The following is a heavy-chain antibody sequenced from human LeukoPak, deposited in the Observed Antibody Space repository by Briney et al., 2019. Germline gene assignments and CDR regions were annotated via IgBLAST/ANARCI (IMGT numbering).Heavy chain of an antibody. CDR2: INSDGSST. CDR3: VSGYSSGY. CDR1: GFTFSSYW. V-gene: IGHV3-74*01. Sequence: PGGSLRLSCAASGFTFSSYWMHWVRQAPGKGLVWVSHINSDGSSTIYADSVKGRFTISRDNAKNTLFLQMNSLRAEDTAIYYCVSGYSSGYWGQGTLVTVSS. D-gene: IGHD5-18*01. J-gene: IGHJ4*02.